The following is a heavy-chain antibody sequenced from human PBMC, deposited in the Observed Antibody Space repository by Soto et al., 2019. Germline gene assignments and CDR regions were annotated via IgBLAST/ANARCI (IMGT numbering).Heavy chain of an antibody. CDR3: ARDPDIVVVPAAPRFDP. D-gene: IGHD2-2*01. Sequence: GGSLRLSCAASGFTFSNYVMHWVRQAPGKGLEWVAVISYDGGNKYYADSVKGRFTISRDNSKNTLYLQMNTLTTEDTAVYYCARDPDIVVVPAAPRFDPWGQRTLVTVSS. J-gene: IGHJ5*02. CDR2: ISYDGGNK. V-gene: IGHV3-30-3*01. CDR1: GFTFSNYV.